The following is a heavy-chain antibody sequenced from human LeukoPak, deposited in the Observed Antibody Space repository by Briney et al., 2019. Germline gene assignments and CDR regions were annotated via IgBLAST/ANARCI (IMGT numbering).Heavy chain of an antibody. CDR2: ISGGGDVT. Sequence: PGGSLRLSCAASDFNFITYAMSWVRQAPGKGLEWVSTISGGGDVTYYADSVKGHFTISRDNSKNTLYLQMNSLRVEGTAVYYCARDSSMLRGPLVIYYFDFWGQGSLVTVSS. CDR3: ARDSSMLRGPLVIYYFDF. CDR1: DFNFITYA. J-gene: IGHJ4*02. V-gene: IGHV3-23*01. D-gene: IGHD3-10*01.